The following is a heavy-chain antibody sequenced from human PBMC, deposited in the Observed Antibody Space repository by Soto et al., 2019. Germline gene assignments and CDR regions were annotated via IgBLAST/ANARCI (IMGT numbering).Heavy chain of an antibody. V-gene: IGHV3-23*01. J-gene: IGHJ4*02. CDR2: IGGNGALT. D-gene: IGHD6-19*01. CDR1: GFTFSDYA. CDR3: ARIASTGWYSRGHFDH. Sequence: EVHLLESGGGLVQPGGSVRLSCAASGFTFSDYAMTWVRQAPGRGLEWVSAIGGNGALTYYADSVKGRFTISRDNYKNFVSLQMTGLRGDDTAIDYCARIASTGWYSRGHFDHWGQGTLLTVSS.